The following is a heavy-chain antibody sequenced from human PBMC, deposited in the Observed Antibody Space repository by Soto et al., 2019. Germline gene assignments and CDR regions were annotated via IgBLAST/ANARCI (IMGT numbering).Heavy chain of an antibody. Sequence: PGGSLRLSCAASGFTFNTYCMSGARQAPGKGLEWVGRIKSKTDGGTTDYAAPVKGRFTISRDDSKNTLYLQMNSLKTEDTAVYYCTTASTGTTRWEYYYYGMDVWGQGTTVTVSS. CDR3: TTASTGTTRWEYYYYGMDV. CDR2: IKSKTDGGTT. J-gene: IGHJ6*02. D-gene: IGHD1-1*01. CDR1: GFTFNTYC. V-gene: IGHV3-15*01.